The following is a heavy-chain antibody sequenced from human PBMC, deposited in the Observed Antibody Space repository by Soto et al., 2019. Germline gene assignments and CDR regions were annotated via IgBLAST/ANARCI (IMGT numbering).Heavy chain of an antibody. CDR3: ARDQSVAGRLGDAFYI. CDR2: ISAYNGNT. Sequence: ASVKVSCKASCYTFTSYGIIWVRQAPGQGLEWMGWISAYNGNTNYAQKLQGRVTMTTDTSTSTAYMELRSLRSDETAVYYCARDQSVAGRLGDAFYIWGNGTMGTV. J-gene: IGHJ3*02. D-gene: IGHD6-19*01. V-gene: IGHV1-18*01. CDR1: CYTFTSYG.